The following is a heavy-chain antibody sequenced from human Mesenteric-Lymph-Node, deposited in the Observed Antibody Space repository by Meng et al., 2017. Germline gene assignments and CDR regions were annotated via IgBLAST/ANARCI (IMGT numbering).Heavy chain of an antibody. CDR3: AKRVEWQQLAPFDY. J-gene: IGHJ4*02. CDR2: ISDSGGRI. CDR1: AFTSTNYA. Sequence: EVQRVESGGGVVQHGGSRRRTCAAPAFTSTNYAMSRVRQAPGKCLEWVSTISDSGGRIFYADSVKGRFTISRDNSKNTVYLQMNSLRVEDTAIYYCAKRVEWQQLAPFDYWGRGTLVTVSS. V-gene: IGHV3-23*04. D-gene: IGHD6-13*01.